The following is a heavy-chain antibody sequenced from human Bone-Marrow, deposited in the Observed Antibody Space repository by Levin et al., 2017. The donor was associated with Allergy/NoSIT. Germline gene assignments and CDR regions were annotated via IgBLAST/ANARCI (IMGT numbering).Heavy chain of an antibody. CDR1: GYTFSSYD. V-gene: IGHV1-8*01. CDR3: ARALRTQRLSDV. CDR2: MNPNSGNT. Sequence: GESLKISCKASGYTFSSYDISWVRQATGQGLEWVGWMNPNSGNTGYAQRFQGRVTMTGDTSISTAYMELSSLRSEDTAVYYCARALRTQRLSDVWGQGTTVTVSS. J-gene: IGHJ6*02. D-gene: IGHD6-25*01.